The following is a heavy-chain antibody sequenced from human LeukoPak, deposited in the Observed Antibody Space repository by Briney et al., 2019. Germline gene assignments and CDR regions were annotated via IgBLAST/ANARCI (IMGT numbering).Heavy chain of an antibody. CDR1: GFTFHVYA. V-gene: IGHV3-43*02. J-gene: IGHJ4*02. D-gene: IGHD3-16*02. Sequence: GGSLRLSCAASGFTFHVYAIYWVRQAPGKGLEWVSLISGNGHTISYADSVRGRFTISRGNTKNSLYLQMDSLTTEDTAVYYCARDDGASSLLDFWGQGTLVTVSS. CDR3: ARDDGASSLLDF. CDR2: ISGNGHTI.